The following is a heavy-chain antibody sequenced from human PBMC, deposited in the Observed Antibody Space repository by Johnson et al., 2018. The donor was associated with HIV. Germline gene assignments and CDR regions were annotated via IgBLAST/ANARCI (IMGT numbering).Heavy chain of an antibody. CDR3: ARDGDDAFDI. J-gene: IGHJ3*02. CDR1: GFNFSDYY. Sequence: QVKLVESGGGLVKPGGSLRLSCAASGFNFSDYYMNWIRQAPGKGLEWISYISSSGTTLYYADSVNGRFTISRDNAKNSLYLQMNSMRAEDTAVYYCARDGDDAFDIWGQGTMVTVSS. D-gene: IGHD7-27*01. CDR2: ISSSGTTL. V-gene: IGHV3-11*04.